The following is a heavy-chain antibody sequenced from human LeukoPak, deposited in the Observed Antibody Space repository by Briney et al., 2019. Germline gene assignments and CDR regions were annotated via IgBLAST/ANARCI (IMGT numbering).Heavy chain of an antibody. J-gene: IGHJ4*02. CDR3: TRGGTVVTPPFDY. Sequence: GGSLRLSCTASGFTFGDYAMSWVRQAPGKGLGCLAFIRSKAYGGTTEYATSVKGRFTISRDDSKSIAYLQMNSLKTEDTAVYYCTRGGTVVTPPFDYWGQGTLVTVSS. CDR1: GFTFGDYA. D-gene: IGHD4-23*01. CDR2: IRSKAYGGTT. V-gene: IGHV3-49*04.